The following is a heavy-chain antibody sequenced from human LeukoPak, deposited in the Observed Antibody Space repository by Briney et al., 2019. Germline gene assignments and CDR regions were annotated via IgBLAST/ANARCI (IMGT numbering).Heavy chain of an antibody. J-gene: IGHJ4*02. Sequence: KPSETLSLTCTVSGGSISSYYWSWIRQPPGKGLEWIGYIYCSGSTNYNPSLKSRVTISVDTSKNQFSLKLSSVTAADTAVYYCARALTRGSSRYYFDYWGQGTLVTVSS. D-gene: IGHD3-10*01. CDR2: IYCSGST. CDR1: GGSISSYY. V-gene: IGHV4-59*01. CDR3: ARALTRGSSRYYFDY.